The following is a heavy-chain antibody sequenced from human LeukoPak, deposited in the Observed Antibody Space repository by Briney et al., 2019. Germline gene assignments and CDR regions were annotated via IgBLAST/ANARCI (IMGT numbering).Heavy chain of an antibody. D-gene: IGHD3-10*01. CDR3: AKVKVGLGEMAYFDY. CDR2: INAGNGNT. J-gene: IGHJ4*02. V-gene: IGHV1-3*01. CDR1: GYTFTSYA. Sequence: GASVKVSCKASGYTFTSYAMHWVRQAPGQRLEWMGWINAGNGNTKYSQKFQGRVTITRDTSASTAYMELSSLRSEDTAVYYCAKVKVGLGEMAYFDYWGQGTLVTVSS.